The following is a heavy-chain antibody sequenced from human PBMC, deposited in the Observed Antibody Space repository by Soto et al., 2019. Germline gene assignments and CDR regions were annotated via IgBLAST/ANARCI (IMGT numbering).Heavy chain of an antibody. CDR2: TYYRSKWYN. V-gene: IGHV6-1*01. J-gene: IGHJ6*04. D-gene: IGHD7-27*01. Sequence: PSQTLSLSCAISGDSVSSNSAAWNWFRQSPSRGLEWLGRTYYRSKWYNDYAVSVKSRITINPDTSKNQFSLRLNSVTPEDTAVYYCARDPSLGLGNGYGMDVWGKGTTGTVSS. CDR3: ARDPSLGLGNGYGMDV. CDR1: GDSVSSNSAA.